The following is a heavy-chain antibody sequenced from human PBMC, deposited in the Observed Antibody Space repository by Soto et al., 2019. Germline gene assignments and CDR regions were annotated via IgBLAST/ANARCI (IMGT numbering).Heavy chain of an antibody. CDR1: GYTFTSYA. CDR2: INAGNGNT. CDR3: ARVPGYSIGDL. V-gene: IGHV1-3*01. J-gene: IGHJ2*01. Sequence: QVQLVQSGAEVKKPGASVKVSCKASGYTFTSYAMHWVRQAPGQRLEWMGWINAGNGNTKYSQKFQGRVTITRDTPGSTPYMELSSLRSEDTAVYYCARVPGYSIGDLWGRGTLVTVSS. D-gene: IGHD2-21*01.